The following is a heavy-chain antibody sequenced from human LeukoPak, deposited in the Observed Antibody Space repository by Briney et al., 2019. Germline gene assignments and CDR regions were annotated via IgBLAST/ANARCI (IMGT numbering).Heavy chain of an antibody. Sequence: GGSLRLSCAASGFTFFSYAMSWVRQAPGKGLEWVSGIIGSGGRTYYADSVKGRFTISRDNSKNTLYLQMNSLRAEDTAMYYCAKEIFRSNDYWGQGTLVTVSS. CDR3: AKEIFRSNDY. V-gene: IGHV3-23*01. CDR2: IIGSGGRT. D-gene: IGHD3-3*01. CDR1: GFTFFSYA. J-gene: IGHJ4*02.